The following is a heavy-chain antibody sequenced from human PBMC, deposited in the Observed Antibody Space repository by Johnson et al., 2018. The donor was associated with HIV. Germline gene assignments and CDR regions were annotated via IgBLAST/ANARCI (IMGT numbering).Heavy chain of an antibody. Sequence: VQLVESGGGVVRPGGSLRLSCAASGLTFSDYAMSWVRQAPGKGLEWVAVIRYDGSNKYYVDYAAPVKGRFSISRDGSKNTLYLQMNSLKTEDTAVYYCTTGLYWNDAFDIWGQGTM. J-gene: IGHJ3*02. CDR3: TTGLYWNDAFDI. V-gene: IGHV3-33*08. CDR1: GLTFSDYA. D-gene: IGHD1-1*01. CDR2: IRYDGSNK.